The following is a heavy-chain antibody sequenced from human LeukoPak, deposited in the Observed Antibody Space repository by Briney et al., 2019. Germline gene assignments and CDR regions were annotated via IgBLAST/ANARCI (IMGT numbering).Heavy chain of an antibody. Sequence: TGGSLRLSCAVSEFPFSDYAMTWVRQAPGEGLEWVSSISGSSGSTYYADSVKGRFTISRDNSKNTLYLQMMSLRDEDTAVYYCATHFTTMALGFDYWGQGTPVTVSS. D-gene: IGHD1-1*01. CDR3: ATHFTTMALGFDY. CDR1: EFPFSDYA. V-gene: IGHV3-23*01. J-gene: IGHJ4*02. CDR2: ISGSSGST.